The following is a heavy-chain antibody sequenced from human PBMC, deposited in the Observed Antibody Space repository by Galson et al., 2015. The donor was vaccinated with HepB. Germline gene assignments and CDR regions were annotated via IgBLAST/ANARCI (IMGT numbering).Heavy chain of an antibody. CDR1: GLTFSSYG. Sequence: PLRLSCAAPGLTFSSYGMHWVRQAPGKGLEWVAVIWYDGSNKYYADSVKGRFTISRDNSKNTLYLQMNSLRAEDTAVYYCAKDRRVLRFLEWTRPYYYYGMDVWGQGTTVTVSS. CDR3: AKDRRVLRFLEWTRPYYYYGMDV. D-gene: IGHD3-3*01. CDR2: IWYDGSNK. J-gene: IGHJ6*02. V-gene: IGHV3-33*06.